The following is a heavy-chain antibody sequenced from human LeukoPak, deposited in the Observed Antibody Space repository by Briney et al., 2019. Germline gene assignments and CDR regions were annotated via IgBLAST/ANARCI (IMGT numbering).Heavy chain of an antibody. D-gene: IGHD1-7*01. CDR3: ARSSFGNYKLFDY. CDR1: GFTFSSYW. J-gene: IGHJ4*02. Sequence: GGSMRPSWAPAGFTFSSYWMHWVSQAPGKGLGWVSRIKSDGSSTSYADSVKGQFTISRNNAKNTLYLQMNSLRAEDTAVDYCARSSFGNYKLFDYWGQGTLVRVSS. CDR2: IKSDGSST. V-gene: IGHV3-74*01.